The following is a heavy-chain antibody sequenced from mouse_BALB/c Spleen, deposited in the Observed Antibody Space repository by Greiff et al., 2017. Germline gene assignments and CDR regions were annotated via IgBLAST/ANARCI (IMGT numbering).Heavy chain of an antibody. Sequence: EVMLVESGGGLVQPGGSLKLSCAASGFTFSSYTMSWVRQTPEKRLEWVAYISNGGGSTYYPDTVKGRFTISRDNAKNTLYLQMSSLKSEDTAMYYCARDDLDYWGQGTSVTVSS. D-gene: IGHD2-4*01. CDR3: ARDDLDY. J-gene: IGHJ4*01. CDR1: GFTFSSYT. CDR2: ISNGGGST. V-gene: IGHV5-12-2*01.